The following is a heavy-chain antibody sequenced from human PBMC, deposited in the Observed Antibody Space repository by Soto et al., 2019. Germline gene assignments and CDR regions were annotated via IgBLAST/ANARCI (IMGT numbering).Heavy chain of an antibody. V-gene: IGHV3-23*01. J-gene: IGHJ3*01. Sequence: GGSLRLSCAASVFTFSTSVMSWVRQAPGKGLQWVSSISGRGDRTNYADSVKGRFTVSRDNSKNTLFLDMNAVTADDAALYYCTWSLVARDAFDEWGQGTMVTVSS. CDR2: ISGRGDRT. D-gene: IGHD5-12*01. CDR1: VFTFSTSV. CDR3: TWSLVARDAFDE.